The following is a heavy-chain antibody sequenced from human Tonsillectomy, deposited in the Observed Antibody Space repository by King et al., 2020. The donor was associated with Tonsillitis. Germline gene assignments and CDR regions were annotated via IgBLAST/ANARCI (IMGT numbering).Heavy chain of an antibody. CDR2: IDCKSGST. J-gene: IGHJ5*02. CDR1: GYTFTHYH. CDR3: SRETWVYGS. Sequence: VQLLESGTEVKVPGASVTVSCKASGYTFTHYHIHWIRQAPGQGLEWMGWIDCKSGSTNYAQNLQGRVTLTRDTSTNTAYMDLRSLRSDDTAIYYCSRETWVYGSWGQGTLVTVSS. V-gene: IGHV1-2*02. D-gene: IGHD5-24*01.